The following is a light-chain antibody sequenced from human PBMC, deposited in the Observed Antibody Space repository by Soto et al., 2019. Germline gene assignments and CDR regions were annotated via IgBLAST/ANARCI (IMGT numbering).Light chain of an antibody. V-gene: IGKV3-15*01. Sequence: ESVLTQSQATLSLSPGERASLSGRASQSIRSDLAWYQQRPGQAPRLLIYDASTRAAGIPARFIGSGSGTEFTLTISSLQSEDFAVYHCQQYNNWPPFTVGPGTKVDIK. CDR1: QSIRSD. CDR2: DAS. J-gene: IGKJ3*01. CDR3: QQYNNWPPFT.